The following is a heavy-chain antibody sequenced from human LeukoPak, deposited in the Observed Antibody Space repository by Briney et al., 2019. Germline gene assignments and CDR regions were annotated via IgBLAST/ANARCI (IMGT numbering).Heavy chain of an antibody. J-gene: IGHJ4*02. CDR2: ISGHSANY. CDR1: GYSFVNYG. V-gene: IGHV1-18*04. CDR3: ARDLSIVVTSVTDY. D-gene: IGHD3-22*01. Sequence: ASVKVSCKASGYSFVNYGISWVRQAPGQGLEWMAWISGHSANYFYAQQLQGRVTVTKDTSASIAYLELTGLSFDDTAVYYCARDLSIVVTSVTDYWGQGTRVTVS.